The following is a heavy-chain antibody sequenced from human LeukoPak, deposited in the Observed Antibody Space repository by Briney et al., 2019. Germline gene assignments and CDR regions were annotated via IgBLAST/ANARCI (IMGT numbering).Heavy chain of an antibody. Sequence: AASVKVSCKASGYTFTSYGISWVRQAPGQGLEWMGWISAYNGNTNYAQKLQGRVTMTTDTSTSTAYMELRSLRSDDTAVYYCARDIGDFWSGYYDHYYYYGMDVWGQGTTVTVSS. CDR1: GYTFTSYG. J-gene: IGHJ6*02. CDR2: ISAYNGNT. CDR3: ARDIGDFWSGYYDHYYYYGMDV. V-gene: IGHV1-18*01. D-gene: IGHD3-3*01.